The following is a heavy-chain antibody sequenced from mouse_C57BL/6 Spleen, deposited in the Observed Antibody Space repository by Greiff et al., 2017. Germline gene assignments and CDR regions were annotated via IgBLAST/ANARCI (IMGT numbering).Heavy chain of an antibody. CDR2: IDPSDSYT. CDR3: ARSITTVVDGYFDV. Sequence: VQLQQPGAELVKPGASVKLSCKASGYTFTSYWMQWVKQRPGQGLEWIGEIDPSDSYTNYNQKFKGKATLTVDTSSSTAYMQLSSLTSEDSAVYYCARSITTVVDGYFDVWGTGTTVTVSS. CDR1: GYTFTSYW. V-gene: IGHV1-50*01. D-gene: IGHD1-1*01. J-gene: IGHJ1*03.